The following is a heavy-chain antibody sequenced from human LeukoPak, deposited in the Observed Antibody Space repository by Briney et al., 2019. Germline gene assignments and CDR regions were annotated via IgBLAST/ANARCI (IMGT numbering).Heavy chain of an antibody. CDR2: ISWNSGSI. V-gene: IGHV3-9*01. CDR3: ARDWLGYCSSTCIDY. CDR1: GFTFDDYA. D-gene: IGHD2-2*01. J-gene: IGHJ4*02. Sequence: QPGRSLRLSCAASGFTFDDYAMHWVRQAPGKGLEWVSGISWNSGSIGYADSVKGRFTISRDNAKNSLYLQMNSLRAEDTAVYYCARDWLGYCSSTCIDYWGQGTLVTVSS.